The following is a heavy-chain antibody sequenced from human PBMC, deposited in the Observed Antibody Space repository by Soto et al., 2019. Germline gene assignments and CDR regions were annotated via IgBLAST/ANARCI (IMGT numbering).Heavy chain of an antibody. D-gene: IGHD2-21*01. CDR3: AQDRGWGVVSPSHDY. CDR1: GFTFRNFV. CDR2: IRGTGGET. V-gene: IGHV3-23*01. J-gene: IGHJ4*02. Sequence: EVELLESGGGIVQPGGSLRVSCVASGFTFRNFVXSWVRQAPGKGLEWVSAIRGTGGETFYADSVKGRFTISRDNSKNTLYLQMNSLRDEDTALYFCAQDRGWGVVSPSHDYWGQGTLVTVSS.